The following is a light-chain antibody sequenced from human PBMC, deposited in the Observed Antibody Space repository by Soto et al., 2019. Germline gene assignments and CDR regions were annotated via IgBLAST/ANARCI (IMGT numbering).Light chain of an antibody. CDR3: SSYAGNNIHYV. CDR1: STDVGGYNY. Sequence: QSALTQPASVSGSPRQSVTISCTGTSTDVGGYNYVSWYQQHPGKAPKLMIYEVSKRPSGVPDRFSGSKSGNTASLTVSGLQAEDEADYYCSSYAGNNIHYVFGTGTKVTVL. J-gene: IGLJ1*01. V-gene: IGLV2-8*01. CDR2: EVS.